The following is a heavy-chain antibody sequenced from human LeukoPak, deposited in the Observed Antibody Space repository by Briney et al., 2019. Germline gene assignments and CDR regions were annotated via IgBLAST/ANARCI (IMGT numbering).Heavy chain of an antibody. V-gene: IGHV3-30*02. CDR3: AKDLDTYYYDSSGYDF. J-gene: IGHJ4*02. D-gene: IGHD3-22*01. Sequence: GGSLRLSCAASEFTFDDHAMHWVRQAPGKGLEWVAFIRYDGSNKYYADSVKGRFTISRDNSKNTLYLQMNSLRAEDTAVYYCAKDLDTYYYDSSGYDFWGQGTLVTVSS. CDR2: IRYDGSNK. CDR1: EFTFDDHA.